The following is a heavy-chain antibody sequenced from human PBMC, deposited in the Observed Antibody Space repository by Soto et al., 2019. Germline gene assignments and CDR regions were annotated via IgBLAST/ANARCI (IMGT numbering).Heavy chain of an antibody. Sequence: GESLKISCAASGFTFSSYSMNWVRQAPGKGLEWVSSISSSSSYIYYADSVKGRFTISRDNAKNSLYLQMNSLRAEDTAVYYCARDSGGYDLGVRRSGRWGQGTLVTVSS. CDR1: GFTFSSYS. CDR3: ARDSGGYDLGVRRSGR. CDR2: ISSSSSYI. V-gene: IGHV3-21*01. D-gene: IGHD5-12*01. J-gene: IGHJ4*02.